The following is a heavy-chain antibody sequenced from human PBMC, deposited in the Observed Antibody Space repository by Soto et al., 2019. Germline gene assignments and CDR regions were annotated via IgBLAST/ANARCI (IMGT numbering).Heavy chain of an antibody. CDR1: GFTFSSYS. CDR3: ARASGSGEAFDI. Sequence: EVQLVESGGGLVKPGGSLRLSCAASGFTFSSYSMNWVRQAPGKGLEWVSSISSSSSYIYYADSVKGRFTISRDNAKNSLCLQMNSLRAEDTAVYYCARASGSGEAFDIWGQGTMVTVSS. J-gene: IGHJ3*02. CDR2: ISSSSSYI. V-gene: IGHV3-21*01. D-gene: IGHD6-19*01.